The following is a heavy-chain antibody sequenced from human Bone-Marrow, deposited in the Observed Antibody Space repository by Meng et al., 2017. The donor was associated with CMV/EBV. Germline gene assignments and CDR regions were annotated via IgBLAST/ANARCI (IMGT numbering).Heavy chain of an antibody. Sequence: GESLKISCAASGFTFSSYEMNWVRQAPGKGLEWVAFIRYDGSNKYYADSVKGRFTISRDNSKNTLYLQMNSLRAEDTAVYYCAKDHRMTNYGMDVWGQGTTVTVSS. CDR1: GFTFSSYE. CDR2: IRYDGSNK. V-gene: IGHV3-30*02. J-gene: IGHJ6*02. D-gene: IGHD2-8*01. CDR3: AKDHRMTNYGMDV.